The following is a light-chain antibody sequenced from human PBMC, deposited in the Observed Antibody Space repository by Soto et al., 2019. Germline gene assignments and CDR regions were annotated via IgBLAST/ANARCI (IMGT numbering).Light chain of an antibody. CDR1: SSDICAYNY. CDR2: EVS. V-gene: IGLV2-14*01. Sequence: QSVLTQPASVSGSPGQSITISCTGSSSDICAYNYVSWFQQYPGKAPILIISEVSNRPSGVSNRFSGSKSGTAASLTISGLHTEDEADDFCFSFTTDWTHVFGTGTKVTAL. CDR3: FSFTTDWTHV. J-gene: IGLJ1*01.